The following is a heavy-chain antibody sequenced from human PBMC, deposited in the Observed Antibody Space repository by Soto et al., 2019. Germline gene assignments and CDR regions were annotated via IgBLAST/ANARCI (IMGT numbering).Heavy chain of an antibody. Sequence: GGSLRLSCAASGGTFISYAMSWVRQATGKGLEWVSAISGSGGSTYYADSVKGRFTISRDNSKNTLYLQMNSLRAEDTAVYYCAKWVKTHGLENWFDPWGQGTLVTVSS. CDR2: ISGSGGST. CDR3: AKWVKTHGLENWFDP. D-gene: IGHD6-13*01. CDR1: GGTFISYA. J-gene: IGHJ5*02. V-gene: IGHV3-23*01.